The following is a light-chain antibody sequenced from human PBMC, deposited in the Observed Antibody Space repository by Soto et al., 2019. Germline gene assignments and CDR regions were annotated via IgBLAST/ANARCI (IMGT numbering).Light chain of an antibody. V-gene: IGKV3-15*01. CDR1: QRVSSG. J-gene: IGKJ5*01. CDR3: QQYNNWPIT. Sequence: EIVLPQSPGTLSLSPGERATLSCIASQRVSSGYLAWYQQKPGQAPRLLIYGASTRATGIPVRFSGSGSGTECTLTISSLQSEDVAVYYCQQYNNWPITLGQGTRLEIK. CDR2: GAS.